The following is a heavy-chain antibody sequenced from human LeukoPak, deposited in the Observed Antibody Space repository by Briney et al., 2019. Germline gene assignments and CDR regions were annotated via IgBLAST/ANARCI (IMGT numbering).Heavy chain of an antibody. CDR2: ISAYNGNT. CDR1: GYTFTSYG. D-gene: IGHD3-10*01. V-gene: IGHV1-18*01. CDR3: ARVLTTYYYGSGSPLDY. J-gene: IGHJ4*02. Sequence: GASVKVSCKTSGYTFTSYGISWVRQAPGQGLEWMGWISAYNGNTNYAQKLQGRVTMTTDTSTSTAYMELRSLRSDDTAVYYCARVLTTYYYGSGSPLDYWGQGTLVTVSS.